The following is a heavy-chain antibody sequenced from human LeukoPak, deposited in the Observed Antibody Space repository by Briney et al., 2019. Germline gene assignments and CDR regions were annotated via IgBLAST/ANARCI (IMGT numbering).Heavy chain of an antibody. CDR3: ARQGSSGYYY. D-gene: IGHD5-12*01. V-gene: IGHV4-4*09. J-gene: IGHJ4*02. CDR2: IYTSGST. Sequence: PSETLSLACTVSGDSISTNYWSWVRQPPGKGLEWIGYIYTSGSTNYNPSLKSRVTISGDTSKNQFSLKLSSVTAADTAVYYCARQGSSGYYYWGQGTLVTVSS. CDR1: GDSISTNY.